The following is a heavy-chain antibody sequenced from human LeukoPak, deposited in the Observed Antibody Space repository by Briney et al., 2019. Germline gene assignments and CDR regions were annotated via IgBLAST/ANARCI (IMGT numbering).Heavy chain of an antibody. CDR3: ARIHRYCSGGACYVLDN. V-gene: IGHV4-59*01. J-gene: IGHJ4*02. CDR1: GASISSYY. CDR2: IYSSGST. D-gene: IGHD2-15*01. Sequence: SETLSLTCTVSGASISSYYWSWIRQPPGKGLEWIGHIYSSGSTNYNPSLKSRVTISVDTSKNQFALKLSSVTAADTAVYYCARIHRYCSGGACYVLDNWGQGTLVAVSS.